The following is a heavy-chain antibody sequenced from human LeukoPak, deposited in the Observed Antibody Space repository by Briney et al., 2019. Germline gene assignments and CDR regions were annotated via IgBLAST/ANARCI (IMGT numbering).Heavy chain of an antibody. CDR1: GFTFSSYS. V-gene: IGHV3-21*01. CDR2: ISSSSSYI. CDR3: ARGPGRVYYYDSSGYHDY. J-gene: IGHJ4*02. D-gene: IGHD3-22*01. Sequence: GGSLRLSCAASGFTFSSYSMNWVRQAPGKGLEWVSSISSSSSYIYYADSVKGRFTISRDNAKNSLYLQMNSLRAEDTAVYYCARGPGRVYYYDSSGYHDYWGQGTLVTVSS.